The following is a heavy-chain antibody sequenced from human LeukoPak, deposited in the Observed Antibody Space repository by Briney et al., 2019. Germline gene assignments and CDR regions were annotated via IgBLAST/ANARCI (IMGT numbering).Heavy chain of an antibody. J-gene: IGHJ4*02. CDR1: GGSISNYY. V-gene: IGHV4-59*01. Sequence: SETLSLTCTVSGGSISNYYWNWIRQPPGKGLEWIGYIYYSGSTNYNPSLKSRVTISVDTSKNQFSLKLSSVTAADTAVYYCARVDSNNWYDSRGYSDYWGQGTLVTVSS. CDR2: IYYSGST. D-gene: IGHD6-13*01. CDR3: ARVDSNNWYDSRGYSDY.